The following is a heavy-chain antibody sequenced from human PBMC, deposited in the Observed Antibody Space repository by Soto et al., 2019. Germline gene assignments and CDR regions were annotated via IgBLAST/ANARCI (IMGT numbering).Heavy chain of an antibody. J-gene: IGHJ4*02. CDR2: ISGSGGST. V-gene: IGHV3-23*01. CDR3: AKVRDYYDSSGYYDY. D-gene: IGHD3-22*01. CDR1: GFTFSSYA. Sequence: GGSLRLACAASGFTFSSYAMSWVRQAPGKGLEWVSAISGSGGSTYYADSVKGRFTISRDNSKNTLYLQMNSLRAEDTAVYYCAKVRDYYDSSGYYDYWGQGTLVTVSS.